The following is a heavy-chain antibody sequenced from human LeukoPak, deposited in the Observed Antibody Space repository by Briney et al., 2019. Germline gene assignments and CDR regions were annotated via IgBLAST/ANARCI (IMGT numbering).Heavy chain of an antibody. V-gene: IGHV4-38-2*02. Sequence: SETLSLTCTVAGYSISYGYYWGWIRQPPGKGLECIGSIDHSGSTSYNPSLKSRVTISVDTSKNQFSLKVNSVTAAGTAVYYCARLPHCSDSMRCYVGGHHMDVWGKGTTVAVSS. J-gene: IGHJ6*03. D-gene: IGHD3-10*02. CDR1: GYSISYGYY. CDR2: IDHSGST. CDR3: ARLPHCSDSMRCYVGGHHMDV.